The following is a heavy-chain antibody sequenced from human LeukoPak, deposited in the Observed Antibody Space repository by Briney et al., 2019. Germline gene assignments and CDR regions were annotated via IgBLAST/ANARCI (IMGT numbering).Heavy chain of an antibody. V-gene: IGHV3-74*01. D-gene: IGHD3-3*01. CDR1: GFTFSSYW. Sequence: GGSLRLSCAASGFTFSSYWMHWVRQAPGKGLVWVSRINTDGSSTSYADSVKGRFTISRDNAKNTLYLQMNSLRAEDTAVYYCAREPYYDFWSGFGDWGQGTLVTVSS. CDR3: AREPYYDFWSGFGD. J-gene: IGHJ4*02. CDR2: INTDGSST.